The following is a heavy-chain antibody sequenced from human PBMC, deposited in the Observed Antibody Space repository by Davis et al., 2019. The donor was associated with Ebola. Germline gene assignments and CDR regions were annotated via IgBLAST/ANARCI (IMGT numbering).Heavy chain of an antibody. CDR1: GFTFSSYG. CDR2: IWYDGTNK. D-gene: IGHD4-11*01. CDR3: AKPDDRDLPTGLDYFDY. J-gene: IGHJ4*02. V-gene: IGHV3-33*08. Sequence: PGGSLRLSCAASGFTFSSYGMHWVRQAPGKGLEWVAVIWYDGTNKYYTDSVKGRFTISRDNPKNTLYLQMNSLRADDTAVYYCAKPDDRDLPTGLDYFDYWGQGSLVTVSS.